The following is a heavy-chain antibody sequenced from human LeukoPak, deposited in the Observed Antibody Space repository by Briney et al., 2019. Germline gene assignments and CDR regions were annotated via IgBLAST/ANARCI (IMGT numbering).Heavy chain of an antibody. J-gene: IGHJ4*02. CDR2: INPNSGGT. CDR3: ARPSRYDSSGYDFDY. Sequence: GASVKVSCKASGYTFTGYYMHWVRQAPGQGLEWMGWINPNSGGTNYAQKFQGRVIMTRDTSISTAYMELSRLRSDDTAVYYCARPSRYDSSGYDFDYWGQGTLVTVSS. V-gene: IGHV1-2*02. D-gene: IGHD3-22*01. CDR1: GYTFTGYY.